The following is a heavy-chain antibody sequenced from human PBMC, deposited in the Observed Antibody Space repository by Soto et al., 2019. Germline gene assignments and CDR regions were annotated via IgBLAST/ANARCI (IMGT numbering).Heavy chain of an antibody. J-gene: IGHJ5*02. V-gene: IGHV4-4*07. Sequence: SETVSLTCTVSWGAISGYYWTWIRQSAGKGLEWIGRIYSSGGTKYNPSLQSRVTMSLDTSKNQFSLRLSSVTAADTAVYYCARGQRFSDSFDPWGQGTLVTVSS. CDR3: ARGQRFSDSFDP. D-gene: IGHD3-3*01. CDR1: WGAISGYY. CDR2: IYSSGGT.